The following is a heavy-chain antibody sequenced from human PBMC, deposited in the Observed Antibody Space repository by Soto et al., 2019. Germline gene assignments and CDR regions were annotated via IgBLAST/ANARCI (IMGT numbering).Heavy chain of an antibody. CDR1: GFTFSSYA. D-gene: IGHD3-3*01. CDR2: ISSNGGST. V-gene: IGHV3-64D*08. Sequence: GGSLRLSCSASGFTFSSYAMHWVRQAPGKGLEYVSAISSNGGSTYYADSVKGRFTISRDNSKNTLYLQMSSLRAEDTAVYYCVKDYFWSGYYLGGLAAFDIWGQGTMVTVSS. CDR3: VKDYFWSGYYLGGLAAFDI. J-gene: IGHJ3*02.